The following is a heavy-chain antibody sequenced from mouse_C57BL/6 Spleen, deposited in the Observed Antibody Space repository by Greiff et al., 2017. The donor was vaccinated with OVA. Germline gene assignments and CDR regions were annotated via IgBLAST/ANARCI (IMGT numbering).Heavy chain of an antibody. J-gene: IGHJ3*01. CDR3: ARGYYGSSSFAY. Sequence: EVQLVESVAELVRPGASVKLSCTASGFTFKNSYMHWVKQRPEQGLEWIGRIDPANGNTTYAPKFPGKATITVDTSSNTAYLQLSILTSEDTAIFYCARGYYGSSSFAYWGQGTLVTVSA. V-gene: IGHV14-3*01. CDR2: IDPANGNT. CDR1: GFTFKNSY. D-gene: IGHD1-1*01.